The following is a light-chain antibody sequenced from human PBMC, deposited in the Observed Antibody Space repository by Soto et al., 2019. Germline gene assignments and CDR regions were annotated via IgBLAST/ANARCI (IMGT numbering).Light chain of an antibody. J-gene: IGKJ2*01. V-gene: IGKV3-15*01. CDR1: QSVSSN. Sequence: EIVMTQSPATLSVSPGERATLSCRASQSVSSNLAWYQQKPGQAPRLLIYGASTRATGIPARFSGSGSGTEFTPTISSLQSEDFAVYYCQQYNNWPPYTFGHGTKLEIK. CDR2: GAS. CDR3: QQYNNWPPYT.